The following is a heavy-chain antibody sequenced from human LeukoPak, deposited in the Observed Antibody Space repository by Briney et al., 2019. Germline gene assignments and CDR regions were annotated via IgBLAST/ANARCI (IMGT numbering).Heavy chain of an antibody. V-gene: IGHV3-48*03. CDR3: ARYRFVVGATDSFDI. CDR2: ISSSGSTI. Sequence: GGSLRLSCAASGFTFSSYEMNWVRQAPGKGLEWVSYISSSGSTIYYADSVKGRFTISRDNAKNSLYLQMNSLRAEDTALYYCARYRFVVGATDSFDIRGQGTMVTVSS. CDR1: GFTFSSYE. D-gene: IGHD1-26*01. J-gene: IGHJ3*02.